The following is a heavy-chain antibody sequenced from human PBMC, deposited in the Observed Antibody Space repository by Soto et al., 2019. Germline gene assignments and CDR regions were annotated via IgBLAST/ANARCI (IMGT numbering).Heavy chain of an antibody. D-gene: IGHD3-3*01. Sequence: SETLSLTCTFPGGSISSYCWSWIRQPPGKGLEWIGYIYYSGSTNYNPSLKSRVTISVDTSKNQFSLKLSSVTAADTAVYYCARNYYDFWSGYYPGGGWFDPWGQGTLVTVSS. V-gene: IGHV4-59*01. CDR3: ARNYYDFWSGYYPGGGWFDP. CDR1: GGSISSYC. CDR2: IYYSGST. J-gene: IGHJ5*02.